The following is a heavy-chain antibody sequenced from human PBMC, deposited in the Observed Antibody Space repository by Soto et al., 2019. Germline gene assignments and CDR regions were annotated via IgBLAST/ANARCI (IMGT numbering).Heavy chain of an antibody. J-gene: IGHJ4*02. Sequence: EVQLLESGGGLVQPGGSLRLSCAGSGFTFGTYGMSWVRLAPGRGLEWVSAIKSGGETTYYPDSVKGRFTISRDNSKNTLYMQMNSLRAEDTAIYYCAREAPEEGSWGQGTLVTVSS. CDR2: IKSGGETT. V-gene: IGHV3-23*01. CDR3: AREAPEEGS. D-gene: IGHD1-26*01. CDR1: GFTFGTYG.